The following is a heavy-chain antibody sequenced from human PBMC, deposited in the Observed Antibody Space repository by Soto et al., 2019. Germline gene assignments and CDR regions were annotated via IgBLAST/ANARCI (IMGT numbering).Heavy chain of an antibody. CDR1: GFIFSNYA. Sequence: GGSLRLSCAASGFIFSNYAMSWVRQAPGKGLEWVSSITSSGSGTNYADSVKGRFTISRDNSMSTLFLQMRSLIAEDTAIYYCVKSPASIKTFDYWGQGTLVTVSS. D-gene: IGHD2-2*01. J-gene: IGHJ4*02. V-gene: IGHV3-23*01. CDR3: VKSPASIKTFDY. CDR2: ITSSGSGT.